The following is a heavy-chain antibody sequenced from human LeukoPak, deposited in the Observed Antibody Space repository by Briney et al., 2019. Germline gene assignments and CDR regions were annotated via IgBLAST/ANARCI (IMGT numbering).Heavy chain of an antibody. CDR1: GFTVSSNY. Sequence: GGSLRLSCAASGFTVSSNYMSWVRQAPGKGLEWVSVIYSGGSTYYADSVKGRFTISRDNSKNTLYLQMNSLRAEDTAVYYCALVATTTPFDYWGQGTLVTVSS. J-gene: IGHJ4*02. CDR3: ALVATTTPFDY. CDR2: IYSGGST. D-gene: IGHD5-12*01. V-gene: IGHV3-53*01.